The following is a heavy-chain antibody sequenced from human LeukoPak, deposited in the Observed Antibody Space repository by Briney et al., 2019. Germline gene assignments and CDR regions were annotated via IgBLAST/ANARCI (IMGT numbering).Heavy chain of an antibody. J-gene: IGHJ6*02. CDR1: GGSISSSSYY. Sequence: SETLSLTCIVSGGSISSSSYYWGWIRQPPGKGLEWIGSIYYSGSTYYNPSLKSRVTISVDTSKNQFSLKLSSVTAADTAVYYCARGDYYYYGMDVWGQGTTVTVSS. V-gene: IGHV4-39*07. CDR3: ARGDYYYYGMDV. CDR2: IYYSGST.